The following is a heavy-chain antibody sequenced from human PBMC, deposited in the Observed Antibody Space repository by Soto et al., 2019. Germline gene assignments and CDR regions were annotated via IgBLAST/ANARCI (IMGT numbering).Heavy chain of an antibody. D-gene: IGHD6-19*01. J-gene: IGHJ6*02. CDR3: VKDGSSGWPNYYGMDV. CDR2: ISYDGSNK. CDR1: GFTFSSFG. Sequence: LRLSCAASGFTFSSFGMHWVRQAPGKGLEWVAVISYDGSNKYYADSVKGRFTISRDNSKNTLYLQMSSLRAEDTAVYYCVKDGSSGWPNYYGMDVWGQGTTVTVSS. V-gene: IGHV3-30*18.